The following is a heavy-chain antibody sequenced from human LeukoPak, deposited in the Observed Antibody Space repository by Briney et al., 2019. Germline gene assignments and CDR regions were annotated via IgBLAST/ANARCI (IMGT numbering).Heavy chain of an antibody. CDR2: IYHSGST. D-gene: IGHD6-19*01. CDR1: GGSISSSSYS. J-gene: IGHJ5*02. Sequence: PSETLSLTCTVSGGSISSSSYSWAWFRHPQGTGLKWFGPIYHSGSTHYNPSLKSRVTISVDTSKNQFSLKLSSVTAADTAAYYCARVSGSGWYIDWFDPWGQGTLVTVSS. CDR3: ARVSGSGWYIDWFDP. V-gene: IGHV4-39*07.